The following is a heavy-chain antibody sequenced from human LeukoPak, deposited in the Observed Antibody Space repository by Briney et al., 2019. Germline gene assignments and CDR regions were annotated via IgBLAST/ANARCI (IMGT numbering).Heavy chain of an antibody. V-gene: IGHV1-69*04. D-gene: IGHD1-1*01. CDR1: GGTFSSYA. CDR3: ARDTTPGYYFDY. CDR2: IIPILGIA. J-gene: IGHJ4*02. Sequence: GASVKVSCKASGGTFSSYAISWVRQAPGQGLEWMGRIIPILGIANYAQKFQGRVTITADKSTSTAYMELSSLRSEDTAVYYCARDTTPGYYFDYWGQGTLVTVSS.